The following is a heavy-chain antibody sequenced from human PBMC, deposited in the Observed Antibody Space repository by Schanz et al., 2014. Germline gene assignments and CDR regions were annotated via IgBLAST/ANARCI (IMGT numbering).Heavy chain of an antibody. CDR3: ARDTTWRLDL. D-gene: IGHD1-1*01. CDR1: GGSFSSNY. Sequence: QVQLQQWGAGLLKPSETLSLTCAVYGGSFSSNYWSWIRQPPGKGLEWIGEINQSGTTNYNPSLKSRVTMSVDTSKNQISLTLTSLTAADTAVYYCARDTTWRLDLWGRGTLVTVSS. CDR2: INQSGTT. J-gene: IGHJ2*01. V-gene: IGHV4-34*02.